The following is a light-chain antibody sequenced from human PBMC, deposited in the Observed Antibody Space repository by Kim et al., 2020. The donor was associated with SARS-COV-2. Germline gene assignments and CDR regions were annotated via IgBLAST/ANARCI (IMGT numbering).Light chain of an antibody. CDR1: QSVSSN. CDR2: GAS. V-gene: IGKV3-15*01. Sequence: SPEATTPLTCSASQSVSSNLAWYQPKPGQAPRRLIYGASTRATGIPARFSGSGSGTEFTLTISSLQSEDFAVYYCQQYNNWPPLTFGGGTKVDSK. CDR3: QQYNNWPPLT. J-gene: IGKJ4*01.